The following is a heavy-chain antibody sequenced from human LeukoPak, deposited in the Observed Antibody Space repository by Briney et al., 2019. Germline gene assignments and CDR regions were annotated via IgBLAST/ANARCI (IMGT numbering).Heavy chain of an antibody. Sequence: SQTLSLTCTVSGGSINSGGYYWTWIRQHPGKGLEWIGFIYYTGSAHYNPSLKSRVTISVDTSKNQFSLKLSSVTAADTAVYYCARVLADYTSSYHFEYWGLGTLVSVSS. CDR2: IYYTGSA. CDR3: ARVLADYTSSYHFEY. D-gene: IGHD4-11*01. CDR1: GGSINSGGYY. J-gene: IGHJ4*02. V-gene: IGHV4-31*03.